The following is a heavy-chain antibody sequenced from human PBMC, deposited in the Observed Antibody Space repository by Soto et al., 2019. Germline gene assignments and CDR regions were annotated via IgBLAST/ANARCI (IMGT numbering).Heavy chain of an antibody. V-gene: IGHV4-39*01. J-gene: IGHJ4*02. Sequence: NPSETLSLTCTVSGDSISTSNYYWSWIRQSPGKGLEWIGSVFYSGSSYYNPSLKSRVTISVDASRNQFSLRVNSVTAADTAVYNCASRKREEICSSGNCYFTYWGQGTLVTVSS. CDR1: GDSISTSNYY. CDR3: ASRKREEICSSGNCYFTY. CDR2: VFYSGSS. D-gene: IGHD2-2*01.